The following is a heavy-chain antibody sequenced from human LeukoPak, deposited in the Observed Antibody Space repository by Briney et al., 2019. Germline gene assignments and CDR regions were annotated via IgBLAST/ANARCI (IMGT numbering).Heavy chain of an antibody. CDR3: ARVLTYYDFWSGPPRHDAFDI. Sequence: SETLSLTCAVSGGSISSSNWWSWVRQPPGKGLEWIGEINHSGSTNYNPSLKSRVTISVDTSKNQFSLKLSSVTAADTAVYYCARVLTYYDFWSGPPRHDAFDIWGQGTMVTVSS. CDR2: INHSGST. D-gene: IGHD3-3*01. J-gene: IGHJ3*02. CDR1: GGSISSSNW. V-gene: IGHV4-4*02.